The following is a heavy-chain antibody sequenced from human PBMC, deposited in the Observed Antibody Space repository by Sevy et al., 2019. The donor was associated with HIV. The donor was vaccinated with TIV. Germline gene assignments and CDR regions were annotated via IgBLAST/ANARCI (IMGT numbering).Heavy chain of an antibody. CDR1: GGSISSYY. J-gene: IGHJ4*02. CDR2: IYYSGST. V-gene: IGHV4-59*01. Sequence: SETLSLTCTVSGGSISSYYWSWIRQPPGKGLEWIGYIYYSGSTNYNPSLKSRVTISVDTSKNQFSLKLSSVTAADTVVYYCARGIAAAGTVSDFDYWGQGTLVTVSS. CDR3: ARGIAAAGTVSDFDY. D-gene: IGHD6-13*01.